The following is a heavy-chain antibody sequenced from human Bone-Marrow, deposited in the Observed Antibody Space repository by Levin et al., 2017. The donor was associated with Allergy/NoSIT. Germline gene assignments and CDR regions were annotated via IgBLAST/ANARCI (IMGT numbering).Heavy chain of an antibody. CDR3: ARGALTSGGIIDY. D-gene: IGHD2-15*01. CDR1: GFTFGDYP. CDR2: IRSKIHGGTT. Sequence: GGSLRLSCTTSGFTFGDYPMSWFRQAPGKGLEWVSYIRSKIHGGTTEYAASVKGRFTILRDDSKGIAYLEMNSLKTEETGVYYCARGALTSGGIIDYWGQGTLVTVSS. V-gene: IGHV3-49*03. J-gene: IGHJ4*02.